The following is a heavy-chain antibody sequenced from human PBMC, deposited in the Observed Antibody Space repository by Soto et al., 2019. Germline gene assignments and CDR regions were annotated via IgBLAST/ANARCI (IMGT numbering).Heavy chain of an antibody. CDR1: GYTLTELS. V-gene: IGHV1-24*01. J-gene: IGHJ4*02. Sequence: ASVKVSCKVSGYTLTELSMHWVRQAPGKGLEWMGGFDPEDGETIYAQKFQGRVTMTEDTSTDTAYMELSSLRSEDTAVYYCATDRYSSGWYDYWGQGTLVTVSS. CDR2: FDPEDGET. D-gene: IGHD6-19*01. CDR3: ATDRYSSGWYDY.